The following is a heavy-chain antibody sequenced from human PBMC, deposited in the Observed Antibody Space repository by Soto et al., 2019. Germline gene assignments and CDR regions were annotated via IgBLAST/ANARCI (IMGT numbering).Heavy chain of an antibody. CDR3: DAYSHKGY. CDR1: GFTVSNNY. J-gene: IGHJ4*02. V-gene: IGHV3-66*01. Sequence: EEQLVESGGDLVQPGGSLRLSCAASGFTVSNNYMSWVRQAPGRGLEWVSLIYSGGSTYYADSVKGRFTISRDSSKNTLYLQMNSLRAEDKAMYYCDAYSHKGYWGQGTLVTVSS. CDR2: IYSGGST. D-gene: IGHD3-16*01.